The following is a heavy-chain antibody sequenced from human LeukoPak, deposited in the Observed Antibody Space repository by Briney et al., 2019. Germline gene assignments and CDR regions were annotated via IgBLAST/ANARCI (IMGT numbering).Heavy chain of an antibody. Sequence: SETLSLTCAVYGGSFSGYYWSWIRLPPGKGLEWIGEINHSGSTNYNPSLKSRVTISVDTSKNKFSLKLSSVTAADTAVYYCAGSGYDRDYWGQGTLVTVSS. CDR1: GGSFSGYY. V-gene: IGHV4-34*01. J-gene: IGHJ4*02. CDR3: AGSGYDRDY. D-gene: IGHD5-12*01. CDR2: INHSGST.